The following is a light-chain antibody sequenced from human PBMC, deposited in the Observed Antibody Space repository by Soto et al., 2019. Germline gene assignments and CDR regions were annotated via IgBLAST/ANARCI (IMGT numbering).Light chain of an antibody. V-gene: IGKV1-5*01. CDR2: AAS. J-gene: IGKJ1*01. CDR3: QQYKSYLRT. Sequence: DIQMTQSPSTLSASVGDRVTITCRASQTISSWLAWYQQKPGKAPKLLIYAASTLESGVSSRFSGRGSGTEFTLTTNSLQLEDFATYYCQQYKSYLRTFGQGTKVEIK. CDR1: QTISSW.